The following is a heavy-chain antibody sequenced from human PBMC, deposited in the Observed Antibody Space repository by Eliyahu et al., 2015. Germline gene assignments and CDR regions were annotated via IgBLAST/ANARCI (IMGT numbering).Heavy chain of an antibody. CDR2: VNDSGSP. Sequence: QVQLKQWVTGLVKSSETLSLTCGXYXGSLNGYSWNWIRQAPGKGLEWIGEVNDSGSPKYNSSLSSRVTISLDTSKNQFFLRLKSVTAADTAMYYCAREGDHFDHWGQGTPITVSS. V-gene: IGHV4-34*01. J-gene: IGHJ4*02. D-gene: IGHD3-9*01. CDR3: AREGDHFDH. CDR1: XGSLNGYS.